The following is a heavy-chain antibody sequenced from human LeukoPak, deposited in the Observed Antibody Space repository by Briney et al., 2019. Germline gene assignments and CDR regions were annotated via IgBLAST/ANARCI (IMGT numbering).Heavy chain of an antibody. J-gene: IGHJ3*02. CDR3: ARHLWCGIGSKKEDAFDI. CDR1: GASISSDY. D-gene: IGHD2-21*01. CDR2: IYSTKST. Sequence: SETLSLTCTVSGASISSDYWSWIRQPPGKGLEWIAYIYSTKSTNYNPSLKSRATISLDTSKNQFSLKLRSVTATDAAVYYCARHLWCGIGSKKEDAFDIWGQGTMVTVSP. V-gene: IGHV4-59*08.